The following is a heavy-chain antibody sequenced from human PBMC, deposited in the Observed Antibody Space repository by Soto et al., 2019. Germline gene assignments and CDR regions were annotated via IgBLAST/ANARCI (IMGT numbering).Heavy chain of an antibody. CDR1: GYTFTSYD. Sequence: GASVKVSCKASGYTFTSYDINWGRQATGQGLEWMGWMNPNSGNTGYAQKFQGRVTMTRNTSISTAYMELSSLRSEDTAVYYCARSGHDFWSGYYSYYYYYMDVWGKGTTVTV. D-gene: IGHD3-3*01. V-gene: IGHV1-8*01. CDR2: MNPNSGNT. CDR3: ARSGHDFWSGYYSYYYYYMDV. J-gene: IGHJ6*03.